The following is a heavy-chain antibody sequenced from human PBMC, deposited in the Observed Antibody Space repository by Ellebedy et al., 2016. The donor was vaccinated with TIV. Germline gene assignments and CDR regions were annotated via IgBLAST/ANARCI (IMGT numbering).Heavy chain of an antibody. J-gene: IGHJ3*02. D-gene: IGHD3-10*01. CDR1: EFTVGSNY. Sequence: GGSLRLSCAASEFTVGSNYMSWVRQAPGKGLEWVSVIFIDGTTYYADSVKGRFTISRDNSKNTLYIQMNSLRAEDTAVYYCARETFNDVDLKLWGVLDIWGQGTMVTVSS. V-gene: IGHV3-66*01. CDR3: ARETFNDVDLKLWGVLDI. CDR2: IFIDGTT.